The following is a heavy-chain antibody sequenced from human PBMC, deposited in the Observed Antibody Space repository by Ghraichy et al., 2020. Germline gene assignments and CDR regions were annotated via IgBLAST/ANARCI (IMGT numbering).Heavy chain of an antibody. V-gene: IGHV3-48*02. D-gene: IGHD5-12*01. CDR2: ISSSGTTT. J-gene: IGHJ6*02. Sequence: GGSLRLSCEASDFNFNAYSMIWVRQAPGKGLEWVSYISSSGTTTKYADSVKGRFTISRDSAKNSLYLQVNNLRDEDTAVYFCARGAPEDPKSGPLVVWGLGTTINVS. CDR3: ARGAPEDPKSGPLVV. CDR1: DFNFNAYS.